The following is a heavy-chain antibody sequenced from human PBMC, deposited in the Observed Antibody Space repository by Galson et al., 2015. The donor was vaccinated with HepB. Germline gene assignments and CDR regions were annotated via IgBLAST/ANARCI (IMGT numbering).Heavy chain of an antibody. J-gene: IGHJ5*02. CDR2: IGASNGNT. V-gene: IGHV1-18*01. Sequence: VKVSCKASGNTLTNYGISWVRQAPGQGLEWMGWIGASNGNTKYAQRLQGRVTMTTDTSTNTAYMEVRSLTSDDTAMYYCARGQSWFDPWGQGTLVTVSS. CDR1: GNTLTNYG. CDR3: ARGQSWFDP.